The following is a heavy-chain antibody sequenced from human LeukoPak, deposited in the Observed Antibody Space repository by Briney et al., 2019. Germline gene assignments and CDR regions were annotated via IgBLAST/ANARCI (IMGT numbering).Heavy chain of an antibody. CDR2: INHSGST. V-gene: IGHV4-34*01. CDR1: GGSFSGYY. D-gene: IGHD5-24*01. CDR3: VRDPLARDGFNSLDY. Sequence: KPSETLSLTCAVYGGSFSGYYWSWIRQPPGKGLEWIGEINHSGSTNYNPSLKSRVTISVDTSKNQFSLKLSSVTAADTAVYYCVRDPLARDGFNSLDYWGQGTLVTVSS. J-gene: IGHJ4*02.